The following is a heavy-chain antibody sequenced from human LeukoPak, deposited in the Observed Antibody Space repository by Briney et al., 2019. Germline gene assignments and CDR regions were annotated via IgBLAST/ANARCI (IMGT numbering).Heavy chain of an antibody. J-gene: IGHJ3*02. D-gene: IGHD1-7*01. Sequence: SVKVSCKASGGTFSSYAISWVRQAPGQGLEWMGGIIPIFGTANYAQKFQGRVTITADESTSTAYMELSSLRSEDTAVYYCATSGTTESAFDIWGQGTLVTVSS. CDR3: ATSGTTESAFDI. CDR2: IIPIFGTA. V-gene: IGHV1-69*01. CDR1: GGTFSSYA.